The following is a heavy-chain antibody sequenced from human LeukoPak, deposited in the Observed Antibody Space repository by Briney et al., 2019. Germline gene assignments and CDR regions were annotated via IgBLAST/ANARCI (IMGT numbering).Heavy chain of an antibody. V-gene: IGHV5-51*01. D-gene: IGHD2-2*01. CDR2: IYPGDSDT. Sequence: GESLKISCKGSGYSFTSYWIGWVCQMPGKGLEWMGIIYPGDSDTRYSPSFQGQVTISADKSISTAYLQWSSLKASDTAMYYCARRSVDQSNYYYYYYMDVWGKGTTVTVSS. CDR1: GYSFTSYW. CDR3: ARRSVDQSNYYYYYYMDV. J-gene: IGHJ6*03.